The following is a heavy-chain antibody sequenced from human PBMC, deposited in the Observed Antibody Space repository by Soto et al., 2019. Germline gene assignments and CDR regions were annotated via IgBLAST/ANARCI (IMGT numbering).Heavy chain of an antibody. CDR1: GFTVSSNY. Sequence: EGQLVESGGGLVQPGGSLRLSCAASGFTVSSNYMSWVRQAPGKGLEWVSVIYRGGTTYYADSVKGRFTISRDNSKNTVYLQMNSLSPDDTAVYYCARDRMDYSSSWSLWGQGTLVTVSS. CDR3: ARDRMDYSSSWSL. CDR2: IYRGGTT. V-gene: IGHV3-53*04. D-gene: IGHD6-13*01. J-gene: IGHJ4*02.